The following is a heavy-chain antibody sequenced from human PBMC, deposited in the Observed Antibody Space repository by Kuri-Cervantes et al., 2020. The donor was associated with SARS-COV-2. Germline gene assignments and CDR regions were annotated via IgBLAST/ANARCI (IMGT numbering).Heavy chain of an antibody. CDR3: ARDRYCSSNSCYYYGMDV. D-gene: IGHD2-2*01. CDR2: IKQDGSEK. V-gene: IGHV3-7*05. CDR1: GFTFSSYW. Sequence: GESLKISCAASGFTFSSYWMSWARQAPGKGLECVANIKQDGSEKYYVDSVKGRFTISRDNAKNSLYLQMNSLRAEDTAVYYCARDRYCSSNSCYYYGMDVWGQGTTVTVSS. J-gene: IGHJ6*02.